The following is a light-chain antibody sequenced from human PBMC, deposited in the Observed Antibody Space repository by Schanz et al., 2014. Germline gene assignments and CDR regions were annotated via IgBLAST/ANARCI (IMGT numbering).Light chain of an antibody. Sequence: QSALTQPPSASGSPGQSVTISCTGTSSDVGGYNYVSWYQQHPGKAPKLMIYEVSKRPSGISHRFSGSKSGNTASLVISGLQAEDEADYYCGAHASDNFHVIFGGGTKLTVL. CDR2: EVS. J-gene: IGLJ2*01. CDR3: GAHASDNFHVI. CDR1: SSDVGGYNY. V-gene: IGLV2-8*01.